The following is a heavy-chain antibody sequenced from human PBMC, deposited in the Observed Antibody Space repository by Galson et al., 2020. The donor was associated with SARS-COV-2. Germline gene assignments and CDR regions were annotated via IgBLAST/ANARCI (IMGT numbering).Heavy chain of an antibody. Sequence: SETLSLTCTVSGGSISSYYWSWIRQPPGKGLEWIGYIYYGGNTNYNPSLKSRVTISVDTSKNQFSLKLSSVTAADTAVYYCARGLRFTVTTPVDYFDYWGQGTLVTVSS. CDR3: ARGLRFTVTTPVDYFDY. D-gene: IGHD4-17*01. V-gene: IGHV4-59*13. CDR1: GGSISSYY. CDR2: IYYGGNT. J-gene: IGHJ4*02.